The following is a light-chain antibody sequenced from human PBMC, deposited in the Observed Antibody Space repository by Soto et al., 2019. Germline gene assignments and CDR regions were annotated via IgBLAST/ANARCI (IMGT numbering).Light chain of an antibody. CDR1: SSNLGDNT. V-gene: IGLV1-44*01. Sequence: QSVLTQPPSASGTPGQRVTISCSGSSSNLGDNTVNWYQQLPGTAPKLLIYRNNRRPSEVPDRFSGSKSGTSASLAISGLQSDDEDDYYCATWDDSLNGPVFGGATKLNVL. CDR3: ATWDDSLNGPV. CDR2: RNN. J-gene: IGLJ3*02.